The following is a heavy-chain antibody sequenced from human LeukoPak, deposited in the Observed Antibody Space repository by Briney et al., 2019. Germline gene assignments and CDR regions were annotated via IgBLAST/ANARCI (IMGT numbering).Heavy chain of an antibody. CDR1: GFTFSSYE. Sequence: PGGSLRLSCAASGFTFSSYEMNWVRQAPGKGLEWVSYISSRGSTIYYADSVKGRFTISRDNAKNSLYLQMSSLRAEDTAVYYCARGWWELHYWGQGTLVTVSS. CDR3: ARGWWELHY. CDR2: ISSRGSTI. J-gene: IGHJ4*02. V-gene: IGHV3-48*03. D-gene: IGHD1-26*01.